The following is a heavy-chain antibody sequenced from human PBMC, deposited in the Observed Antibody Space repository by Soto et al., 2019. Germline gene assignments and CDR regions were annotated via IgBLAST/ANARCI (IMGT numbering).Heavy chain of an antibody. J-gene: IGHJ4*02. CDR1: DGSMNSDSSY. D-gene: IGHD3-22*01. Sequence: QLQLQESGPGLVNPSETLSLTCRVSDGSMNSDSSYWGWIRPPPGKGLEWIGVINHSGSTYHNLSIKGRVTMSVDASRNQFSLKLTSMTAADTAVYYCARLGGYVSVGYYYLWDSWGQGTLVTVSS. V-gene: IGHV4-39*01. CDR3: ARLGGYVSVGYYYLWDS. CDR2: INHSGST.